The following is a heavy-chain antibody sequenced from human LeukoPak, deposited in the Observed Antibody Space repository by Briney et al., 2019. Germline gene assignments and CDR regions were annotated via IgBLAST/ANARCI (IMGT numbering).Heavy chain of an antibody. CDR2: IYSSGST. CDR3: ARHGKAAAGTGYFDY. V-gene: IGHV4-59*08. D-gene: IGHD6-13*01. CDR1: GGSISGYH. J-gene: IGHJ4*02. Sequence: PSETLSLTCTLSGGSISGYHWTWIRQPPGKGLEWIGYIYSSGSTIYNPSLKSRVTISVDTSKNQFSLKLSSVTAADTAVYYCARHGKAAAGTGYFDYWGQGTLVTVSS.